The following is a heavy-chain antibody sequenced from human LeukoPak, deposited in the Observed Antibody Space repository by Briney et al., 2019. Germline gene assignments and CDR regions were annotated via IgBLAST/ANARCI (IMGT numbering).Heavy chain of an antibody. CDR1: GYSFTSYW. Sequence: GESLKISCKGSGYSFTSYWIGWVRQMPGKGLEWMGRIDPSDSYTNYSPSFQGHVTISADKSISTAYLQWSSLKASDTAMYYCASMGGYCSGGSCYWFDPWGQGTLVTVSS. V-gene: IGHV5-10-1*01. D-gene: IGHD2-15*01. CDR3: ASMGGYCSGGSCYWFDP. CDR2: IDPSDSYT. J-gene: IGHJ5*02.